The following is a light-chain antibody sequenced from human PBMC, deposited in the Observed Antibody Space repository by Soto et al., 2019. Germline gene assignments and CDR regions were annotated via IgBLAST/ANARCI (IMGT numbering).Light chain of an antibody. CDR1: QSVSLS. V-gene: IGKV3-11*01. Sequence: EFVLTQSPGTLSLSPGGRATLSCRASQSVSLSLAWYQQKPGQAPRLLIYDASKRASGFPARFSGSGSGTDFTLTISSLEPEDFAVYYCQERTGWPPWTFGQGTKVDI. CDR2: DAS. CDR3: QERTGWPPWT. J-gene: IGKJ1*01.